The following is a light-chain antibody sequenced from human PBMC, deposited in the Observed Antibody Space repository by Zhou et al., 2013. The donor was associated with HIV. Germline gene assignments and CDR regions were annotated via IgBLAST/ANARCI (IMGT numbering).Light chain of an antibody. Sequence: EIVLTQSPATLSLSPGERATLSCRASQSVSSYLAWYQQKPGQAPRLLIYGASYRAAGIPDRFSGSGSGTDFTLTISRLEPEDFAVFYCQHYDSSPSFGPGTKVDIK. CDR2: GAS. J-gene: IGKJ3*01. CDR1: QSVSSY. CDR3: QHYDSSPS. V-gene: IGKV3-20*01.